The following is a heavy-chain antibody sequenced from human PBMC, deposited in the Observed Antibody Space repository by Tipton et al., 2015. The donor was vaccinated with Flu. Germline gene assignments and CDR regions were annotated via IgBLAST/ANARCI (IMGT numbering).Heavy chain of an antibody. CDR2: INHSGST. V-gene: IGHV4-34*01. Sequence: TLSLTCAVYGGSFSGYYWSWIRQPPGKGLEWIGEINHSGSTNYNPSLKSRVTISVDTSRNQFSLKLTSVTAADTAVYFCARDYGDFNWFDSWGQGTLVTVSS. D-gene: IGHD4-17*01. J-gene: IGHJ5*01. CDR3: ARDYGDFNWFDS. CDR1: GGSFSGYY.